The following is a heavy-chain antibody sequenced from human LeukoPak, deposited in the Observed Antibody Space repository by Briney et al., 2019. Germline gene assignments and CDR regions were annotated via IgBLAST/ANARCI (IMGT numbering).Heavy chain of an antibody. J-gene: IGHJ4*02. V-gene: IGHV3-48*03. CDR3: AINRPSGSASDY. Sequence: PGGSLRLSCAASGFTFSSYEMNWVRQAPGKGLEWVSYISSSGSTIYYSDSVKGRFTISRDNAKNSLYLRMNSLRAEDTAVYYCAINRPSGSASDYWGQGTLVTVSS. D-gene: IGHD1-26*01. CDR1: GFTFSSYE. CDR2: ISSSGSTI.